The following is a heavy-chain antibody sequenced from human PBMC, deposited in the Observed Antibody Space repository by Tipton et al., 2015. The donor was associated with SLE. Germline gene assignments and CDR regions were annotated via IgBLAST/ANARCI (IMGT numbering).Heavy chain of an antibody. CDR1: GGSISSSSYY. Sequence: TLSLTCTVSGGSISSSSYYWGWIRQPPGKGLEWIGSIYYSGSTYYNPSLKSRVTISVDTSKNQFSLKLSSVTAADTAVYYCAREGTGIAARPGGNYFDYWGQGTLVTVSS. J-gene: IGHJ4*02. D-gene: IGHD6-6*01. CDR3: AREGTGIAARPGGNYFDY. V-gene: IGHV4-39*02. CDR2: IYYSGST.